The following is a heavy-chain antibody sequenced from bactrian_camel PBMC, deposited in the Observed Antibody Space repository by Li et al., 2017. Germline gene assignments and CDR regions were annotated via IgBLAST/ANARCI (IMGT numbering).Heavy chain of an antibody. CDR2: LDSDGRI. CDR3: AATYGLGTRDPLSWVHYQY. CDR1: VSSANDYC. V-gene: IGHV3S6*01. J-gene: IGHJ4*01. Sequence: HVQLVESGGGSVQAGGSLRLSCAVSVSSANDYCLGWFRQASGKEREWVGSLDSDGRINYADSVKGRFYISQDITKTTLFLQMFSLTPDDTAMYYCAATYGLGTRDPLSWVHYQYWGQGTQVTVS. D-gene: IGHD5*01.